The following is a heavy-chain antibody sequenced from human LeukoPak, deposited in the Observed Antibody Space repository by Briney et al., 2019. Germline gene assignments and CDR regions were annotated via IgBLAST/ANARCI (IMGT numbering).Heavy chain of an antibody. Sequence: ASVKVSCKASGYTFTSYDINWVRQATGQGLEWMGWMNPNSGNTGYAQKFQGRVTMTRNTPISTAYMELSSLRSEDTAVYYCARGSYYDSSGYYYDDYWGQGTLVTVSS. J-gene: IGHJ4*02. D-gene: IGHD3-22*01. CDR2: MNPNSGNT. V-gene: IGHV1-8*01. CDR1: GYTFTSYD. CDR3: ARGSYYDSSGYYYDDY.